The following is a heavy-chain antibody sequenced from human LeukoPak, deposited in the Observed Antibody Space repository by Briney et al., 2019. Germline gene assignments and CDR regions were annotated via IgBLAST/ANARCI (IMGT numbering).Heavy chain of an antibody. J-gene: IGHJ4*02. Sequence: GSSVKVSCKASGGTFSSYAISWVRQAPGQGLEWMGWMNPNSGNTGYAQKFQGRVTMTRNTSISTAYMELSSLRSEDTAVYYCARVPYDILTGYDYWGQGTLVTVSS. CDR2: MNPNSGNT. CDR3: ARVPYDILTGYDY. V-gene: IGHV1-8*02. CDR1: GGTFSSYA. D-gene: IGHD3-9*01.